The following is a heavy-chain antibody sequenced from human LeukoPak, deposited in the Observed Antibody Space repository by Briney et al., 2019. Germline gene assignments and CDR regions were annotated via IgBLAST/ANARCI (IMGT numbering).Heavy chain of an antibody. CDR3: ARDPGGYSNYGGYYYYYGMDV. J-gene: IGHJ6*02. Sequence: GGSLRLSCAASGFTFSSYWMSWVRQAPGKGLEWVANIKQDGSEKYYVDSVKGRFTISRDNAKNSLYLQMNSLRAEDTAVYYCARDPGGYSNYGGYYYYYGMDVCGQGTTVTVSS. CDR2: IKQDGSEK. V-gene: IGHV3-7*01. D-gene: IGHD4-11*01. CDR1: GFTFSSYW.